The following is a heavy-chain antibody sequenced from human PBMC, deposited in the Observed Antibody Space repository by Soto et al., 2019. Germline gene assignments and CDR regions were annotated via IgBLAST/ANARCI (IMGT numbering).Heavy chain of an antibody. CDR1: GYTFTSYA. V-gene: IGHV1-3*01. CDR3: ARGSSSPPSAYYMDV. D-gene: IGHD6-6*01. Sequence: QVQHVQSGAEVKKPGASVKVSCKASGYTFTSYAMHWVRQAPGQRLEWMGWINAGNGNTKYSQKFQGRVTITRDTSASTAYMELSSLRSEDTAVYYCARGSSSPPSAYYMDVWGKGTTVTVSS. J-gene: IGHJ6*03. CDR2: INAGNGNT.